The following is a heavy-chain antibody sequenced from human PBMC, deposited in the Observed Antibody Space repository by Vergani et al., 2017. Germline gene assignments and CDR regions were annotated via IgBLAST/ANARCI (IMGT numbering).Heavy chain of an antibody. CDR2: IYHSGST. D-gene: IGHD6-13*01. CDR1: GYSISSGYY. V-gene: IGHV4-38-2*01. J-gene: IGHJ2*01. Sequence: QVQLQESGPGLVKPSETLSLTCAVSGYSISSGYYWGWIRQPPGKGLEWIGRIYHSGSTYYNPSLKSRVTISVDTSKNQFSLKRSSVTAADTAVYYCARPGSSSWYQVSWYFDLWGRGTLVTVSS. CDR3: ARPGSSSWYQVSWYFDL.